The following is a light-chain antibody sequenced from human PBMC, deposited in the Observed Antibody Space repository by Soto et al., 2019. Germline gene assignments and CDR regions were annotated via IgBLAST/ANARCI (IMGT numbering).Light chain of an antibody. V-gene: IGLV2-14*01. CDR2: EVN. CDR3: SSLSTTSTPIV. CDR1: SSDIGLYNY. Sequence: SVLSQPASTSGSPGQSITIPCTGASSDIGLYNYVSWYQHHPGKAPKLLISEVNVRPSGLSDRFSASKAGNTASLTISGLQPEDEAYYYCSSLSTTSTPIVFGSGTKVTVL. J-gene: IGLJ1*01.